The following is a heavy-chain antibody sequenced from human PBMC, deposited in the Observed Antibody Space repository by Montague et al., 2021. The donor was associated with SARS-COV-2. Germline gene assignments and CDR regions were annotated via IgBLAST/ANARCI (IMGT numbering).Heavy chain of an antibody. Sequence: SLRLSCAASGITFSSYALHWVRRAPGKGLEWVAVISYDGSNKYYADPVKGRFTISRDNSKNTQYLQMNSLRAEDTAVYYCAREGLSGSYYGFLDYWGQGTLVTVSS. D-gene: IGHD3-10*01. V-gene: IGHV3-30-3*01. CDR3: AREGLSGSYYGFLDY. CDR1: GITFSSYA. CDR2: ISYDGSNK. J-gene: IGHJ4*02.